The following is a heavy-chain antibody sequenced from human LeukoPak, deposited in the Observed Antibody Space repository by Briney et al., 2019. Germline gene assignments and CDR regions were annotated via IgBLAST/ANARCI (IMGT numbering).Heavy chain of an antibody. CDR1: GYSVSSDYY. J-gene: IGHJ6*03. D-gene: IGHD6-13*01. CDR2: IYHSGIT. Sequence: SETLSLTCIVSGYSVSSDYYWGWIRQPPGKGLEWIGSIYHSGITYYNPSLKSRLTISVDTSKNQFSLKLNYVTAADTAVYYCARDSWWTAAGYYYYMDVWGKGTTVTVSS. CDR3: ARDSWWTAAGYYYYMDV. V-gene: IGHV4-38-2*02.